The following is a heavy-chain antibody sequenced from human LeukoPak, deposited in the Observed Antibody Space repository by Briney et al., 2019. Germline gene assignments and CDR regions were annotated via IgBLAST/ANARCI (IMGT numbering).Heavy chain of an antibody. D-gene: IGHD6-13*01. J-gene: IGHJ5*02. CDR1: GYTFTGYY. CDR2: INPSGGST. V-gene: IGHV1-46*01. CDR3: AREGSSWYSWFDP. Sequence: GASVKVSCKASGYTFTGYYMHWVRQAPGQGLEWMGIINPSGGSTSYAQKFQGRVTMTRDTSTSTVYMELSSLRSEDTAVYYCAREGSSWYSWFDPWGQGTLVTVSS.